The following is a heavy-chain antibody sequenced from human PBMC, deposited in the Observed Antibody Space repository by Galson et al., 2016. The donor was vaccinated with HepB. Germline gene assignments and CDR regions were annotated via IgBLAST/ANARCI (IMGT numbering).Heavy chain of an antibody. CDR3: ARPLSDDFWSGWYFDL. J-gene: IGHJ2*01. CDR1: GFTFRSYW. V-gene: IGHV3-74*01. CDR2: INSDGSST. Sequence: SLRLSCAASGFTFRSYWMHWVRQVPGKGLVWVSRINSDGSSTSYADSVRGRFTMSRDNAKSTVSLQMNSLRAEDTAAYYCARPLSDDFWSGWYFDLWGRGTLVTVSS. D-gene: IGHD3-3*01.